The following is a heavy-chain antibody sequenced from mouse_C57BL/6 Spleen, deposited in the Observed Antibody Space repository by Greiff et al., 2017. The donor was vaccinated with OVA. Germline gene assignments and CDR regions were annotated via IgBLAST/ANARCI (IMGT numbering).Heavy chain of an antibody. D-gene: IGHD3-2*02. Sequence: QVQLQQPGAELVRPGTSVKLSCKASGYTFTSYWMPWVQQRPVPFLEWIGVIDPSDSYTNYNQKFKGKATLTVDTSSSTAYMQLSSLTSEDSAVYYCARGTAQATNYWGQGTTLTVSS. V-gene: IGHV1-59*01. CDR3: ARGTAQATNY. CDR2: IDPSDSYT. CDR1: GYTFTSYW. J-gene: IGHJ2*01.